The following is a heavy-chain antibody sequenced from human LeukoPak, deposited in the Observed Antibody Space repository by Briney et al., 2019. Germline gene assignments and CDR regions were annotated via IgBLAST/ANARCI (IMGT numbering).Heavy chain of an antibody. J-gene: IGHJ4*02. D-gene: IGHD3-10*01. Sequence: SGGSLRLSCAASGFTFSSYAMSWVRQAPGKGLEWFSAISGSGGSTYYADSVKGRFTISRDNSKNTLYLQMDSLRAEDTAVYYCAKYGELWFGEFLVDYWGQGTLATVSS. CDR3: AKYGELWFGEFLVDY. CDR1: GFTFSSYA. V-gene: IGHV3-23*01. CDR2: ISGSGGST.